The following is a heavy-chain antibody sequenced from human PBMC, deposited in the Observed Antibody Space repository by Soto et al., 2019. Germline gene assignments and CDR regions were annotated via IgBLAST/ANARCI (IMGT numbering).Heavy chain of an antibody. J-gene: IGHJ4*02. V-gene: IGHV1-18*01. CDR3: ARGDGNYFDY. Sequence: QVQLVQSGAEVKKPGASVKVSCNASGYTFTNYGITWLRQAPGQGPEWMGWISAYNGHTKYAQNLQGRVTMTTETSTSTAYMELTSLRSDDTALYYCARGDGNYFDYWGQGTVVTVSS. CDR1: GYTFTNYG. D-gene: IGHD1-1*01. CDR2: ISAYNGHT.